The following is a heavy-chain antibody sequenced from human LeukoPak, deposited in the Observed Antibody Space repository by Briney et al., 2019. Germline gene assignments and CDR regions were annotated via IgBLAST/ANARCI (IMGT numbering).Heavy chain of an antibody. V-gene: IGHV4-59*08. CDR3: ARHVGIRSWFDP. D-gene: IGHD1-14*01. CDR1: GGSISSYY. J-gene: IGHJ5*02. Sequence: SETLSLTCTVSGGSISSYYWSWIRQPPGEGLEWIGYIYYSGSTNYNPSLKSRVTISVDTSKDQFSLKLSSVTAADTAVYYCARHVGIRSWFDPWGQGTLVTVSS. CDR2: IYYSGST.